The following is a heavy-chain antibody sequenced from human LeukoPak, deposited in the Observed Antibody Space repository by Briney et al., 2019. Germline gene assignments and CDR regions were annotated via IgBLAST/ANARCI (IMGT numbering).Heavy chain of an antibody. J-gene: IGHJ4*02. CDR3: ARDSDYGGFDY. D-gene: IGHD4-23*01. CDR1: GFIFSTYT. Sequence: PGGSLRLSCAASGFIFSTYTFHWVRQAPGKGLEWVALITYDGSTKKFADSFKGRFTISRDNSKNTLYLQMNSLRGEDKAMYYCARDSDYGGFDYWGQGTLVTVAS. CDR2: ITYDGSTK. V-gene: IGHV3-30*04.